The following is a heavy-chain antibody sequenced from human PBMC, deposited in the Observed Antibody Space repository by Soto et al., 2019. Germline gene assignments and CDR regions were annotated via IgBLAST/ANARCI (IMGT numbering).Heavy chain of an antibody. CDR1: GGTFSSYT. CDR3: AIYNLGSYRYRGTEGDKCKYFDY. Sequence: QVQLVQSGAEVKKPGSSVKVSCKASGGTFSSYTISWVRQAPGQGLEWMGRIIPILGIANYAQKFQGRVTITADKSTSTAYMELSSMRTKDTAVYYCAIYNLGSYRYRGTEGDKCKYFDYWGQGTLVTVSS. J-gene: IGHJ4*02. V-gene: IGHV1-69*02. D-gene: IGHD3-16*02. CDR2: IIPILGIA.